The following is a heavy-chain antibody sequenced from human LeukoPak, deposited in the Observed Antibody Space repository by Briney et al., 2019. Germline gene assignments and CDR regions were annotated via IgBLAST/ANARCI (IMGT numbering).Heavy chain of an antibody. CDR2: ISSSGGST. CDR3: ARSLSSRFSGPRRPYYFDS. V-gene: IGHV3-23*01. J-gene: IGHJ4*02. Sequence: PGGSLRLSCAASGFTFSDYYMSWIRQAPGKGLQWVSGISSSGGSTYYVDSVKGRFTISTDNSKNTLYLQMNSLRAEDTAVYYCARSLSSRFSGPRRPYYFDSWGQGTLVTVSS. D-gene: IGHD3-16*02. CDR1: GFTFSDYY.